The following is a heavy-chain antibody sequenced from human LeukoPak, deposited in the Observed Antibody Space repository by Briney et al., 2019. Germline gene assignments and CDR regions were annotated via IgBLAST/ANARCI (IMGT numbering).Heavy chain of an antibody. CDR1: GFTFSSYG. CDR2: IRYDGSNK. V-gene: IGHV3-30*02. Sequence: GGSLRLSCAASGFTFSSYGMHWVRQAPGKGLEWVAFIRYDGSNKYYAGSVKGRFTISRDNSKNTPYLQMNSLRAEDTAVYYCAKVGSDYWGQGTLVTVSS. J-gene: IGHJ4*02. CDR3: AKVGSDY. D-gene: IGHD3-16*01.